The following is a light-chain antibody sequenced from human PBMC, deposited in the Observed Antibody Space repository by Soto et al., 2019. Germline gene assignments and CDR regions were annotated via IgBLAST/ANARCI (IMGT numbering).Light chain of an antibody. CDR2: KAS. J-gene: IGKJ1*01. CDR3: QQYNDYSWT. V-gene: IGKV1-5*03. CDR1: QNIGIW. Sequence: LQMTQSPSTLSASIGDRVAITCRASQNIGIWLAWYQQRPGKAPRFLIYKASTLESGVPSRFSGSRSGTKFTLTISSLQPDDFATYNCQQYNDYSWTFGQGTKVEIK.